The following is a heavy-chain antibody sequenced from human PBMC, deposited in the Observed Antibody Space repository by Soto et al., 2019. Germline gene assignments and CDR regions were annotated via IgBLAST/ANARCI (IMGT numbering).Heavy chain of an antibody. D-gene: IGHD4-17*01. J-gene: IGHJ6*02. Sequence: SETLSLTCTVSGGSISSGDYYWSWIRQPPGKGLEWIGYIYYSGSTYYNPSLKSRVTISVDTSKNQFSLKLSSVTAADTAVYYCARDGRSTVTTSDYYYGMDVWGQGTTVTVSS. CDR3: ARDGRSTVTTSDYYYGMDV. V-gene: IGHV4-30-4*01. CDR1: GGSISSGDYY. CDR2: IYYSGST.